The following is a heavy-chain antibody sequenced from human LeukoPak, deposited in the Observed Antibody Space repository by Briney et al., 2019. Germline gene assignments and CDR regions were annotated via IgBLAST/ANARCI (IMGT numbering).Heavy chain of an antibody. CDR1: GGSFSGYY. J-gene: IGHJ6*02. V-gene: IGHV4-34*01. D-gene: IGHD6-13*01. CDR3: ARAPQQLVPGDYGMDV. CDR2: INHSGST. Sequence: SETLSLTCAVYGGSFSGYYWSWIRQPPGKGLEWIGEINHSGSTNYNPSLKSRVTISVDTSKNQFSLKLSSVTAADTAVYYCARAPQQLVPGDYGMDVWGQGTTVTVSS.